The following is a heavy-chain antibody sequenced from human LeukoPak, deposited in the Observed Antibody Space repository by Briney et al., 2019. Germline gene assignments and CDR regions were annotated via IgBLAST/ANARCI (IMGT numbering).Heavy chain of an antibody. D-gene: IGHD3-22*01. CDR1: GFTFSSYS. V-gene: IGHV3-21*01. CDR3: ARGRNYYDSSGYYYFDY. Sequence: GGPLRLSCAASGFTFSSYSMNWVRQAPGRGLEWVSSITSSSSYIYYADSVKGRFTISRDNAKNSLYLQMSSLRAEDTAVYYCARGRNYYDSSGYYYFDYWGQGTLVTVTS. CDR2: ITSSSSYI. J-gene: IGHJ4*02.